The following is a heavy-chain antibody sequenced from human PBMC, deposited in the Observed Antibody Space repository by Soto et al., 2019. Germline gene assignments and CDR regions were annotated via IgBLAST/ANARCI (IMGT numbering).Heavy chain of an antibody. V-gene: IGHV3-30-3*01. J-gene: IGHJ4*02. Sequence: XGSLRLSCAASGFTFSSYAMHWVRQAPGKGLEWVAVISYDGSNKYYADSVKGRFTISRDNSKNTLYLQMNSLRAEDTAVYYCARDQRVAGIAPIDYWGQGTLVTVSS. CDR1: GFTFSSYA. CDR2: ISYDGSNK. CDR3: ARDQRVAGIAPIDY. D-gene: IGHD6-19*01.